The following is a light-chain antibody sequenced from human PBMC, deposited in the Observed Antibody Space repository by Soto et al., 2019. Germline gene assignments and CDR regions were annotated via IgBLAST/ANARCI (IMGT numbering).Light chain of an antibody. J-gene: IGKJ5*01. CDR3: QQRSNWPPIT. Sequence: ETLLTQSPASLSLPLPARATLSCRASQSVSSYLAWCQQKPGQAPRLLIYDASNSATGIPARFSGSGSGTDFTLTISSLEPEDFAVYYCQQRSNWPPITFGQGTRLEIK. CDR2: DAS. V-gene: IGKV3-11*01. CDR1: QSVSSY.